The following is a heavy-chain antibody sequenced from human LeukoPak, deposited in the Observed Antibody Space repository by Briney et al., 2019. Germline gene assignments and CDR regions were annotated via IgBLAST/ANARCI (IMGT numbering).Heavy chain of an antibody. V-gene: IGHV4-59*08. J-gene: IGHJ6*02. Sequence: SETLSLTCTVSGGSISSYYWSWIRQPPGKGLEWIGYIYYTGSTDYNPSLKSRVAISVDTSKNQFSLKLSSVTAADTAVYYCARTRTVPPGQFYYYYYYGMDVWGQGTTVTVSS. D-gene: IGHD4-17*01. CDR1: GGSISSYY. CDR3: ARTRTVPPGQFYYYYYYGMDV. CDR2: IYYTGST.